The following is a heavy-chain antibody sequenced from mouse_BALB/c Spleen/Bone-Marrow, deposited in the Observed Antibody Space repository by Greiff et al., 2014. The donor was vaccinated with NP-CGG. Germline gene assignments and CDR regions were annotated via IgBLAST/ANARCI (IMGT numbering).Heavy chain of an antibody. V-gene: IGHV1-80*01. CDR2: IYPGDGDT. J-gene: IGHJ2*01. CDR1: GYAFSNYW. CDR3: AKGRGCYFDY. Sequence: QVQLQQSGAELVRPGSSVKISCKASGYAFSNYWMNWVKRRPGQGLEWIGQIYPGDGDTNYNGKFKGKATLTADKSSSTAYMQLSSLTSEDSGVYFCAKGRGCYFDYWGQGTTLTVSS.